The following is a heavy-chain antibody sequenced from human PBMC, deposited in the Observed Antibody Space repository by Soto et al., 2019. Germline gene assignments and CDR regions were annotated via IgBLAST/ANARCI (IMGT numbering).Heavy chain of an antibody. CDR1: GYTFTNYA. CDR2: IIPGNVDT. Sequence: QVQLVQSGAEVKKPGASVKVSCKASGYTFTNYAIHWVRQAPGQRLEWMGWIIPGNVDTKYSQRFQGRVTITRDTSASTVYMEVSSLRSEDTAVYYCAKHVRNDYVWGTYRNLFDSWGQGTLVTVSS. V-gene: IGHV1-3*01. D-gene: IGHD3-16*02. J-gene: IGHJ4*02. CDR3: AKHVRNDYVWGTYRNLFDS.